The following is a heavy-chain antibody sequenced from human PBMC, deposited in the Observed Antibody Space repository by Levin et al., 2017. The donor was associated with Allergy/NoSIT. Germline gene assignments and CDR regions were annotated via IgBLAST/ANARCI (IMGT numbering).Heavy chain of an antibody. D-gene: IGHD1-1*01. CDR2: INPNSGGT. Sequence: ASVKVSCKASGYTFTGYYMHWVRQAPGQGLEWMGWINPNSGGTNYAQKFQGRVTMTRDTSISTAYMELSRLRSDDTAVYYCARDRRLGSGTFEYWGQGTLVTVSS. CDR1: GYTFTGYY. CDR3: ARDRRLGSGTFEY. J-gene: IGHJ4*02. V-gene: IGHV1-2*02.